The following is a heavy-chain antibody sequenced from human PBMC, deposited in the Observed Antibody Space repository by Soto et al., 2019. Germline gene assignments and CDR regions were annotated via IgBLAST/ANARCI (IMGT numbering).Heavy chain of an antibody. Sequence: QVQLVESGGGVVQPGRSLRLSCAASGFTFSSYGMHWVRQAPGKGLEWVAVIWYDGSNKYYADSVKGRFTISRDNSKNTLYLQMNSLRAEDTAVYYCARGGYSGYDYDGRNWYFDLWGRGTLVTVSS. CDR3: ARGGYSGYDYDGRNWYFDL. V-gene: IGHV3-33*01. D-gene: IGHD5-12*01. J-gene: IGHJ2*01. CDR1: GFTFSSYG. CDR2: IWYDGSNK.